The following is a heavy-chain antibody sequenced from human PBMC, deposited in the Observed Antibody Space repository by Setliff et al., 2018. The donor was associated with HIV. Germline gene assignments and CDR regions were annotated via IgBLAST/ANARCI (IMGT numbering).Heavy chain of an antibody. Sequence: PSETLSLTCTVSGGSITGSSYYWGWIRQVPGKGLEWIASVFHIGSTYHNPSLKSRVSISIDTSKTQVSLKLRSVTAADTAVYYCARLGIANAPDDYWGQGTLVTVS. J-gene: IGHJ4*02. CDR3: ARLGIANAPDDY. V-gene: IGHV4-39*01. CDR2: VFHIGST. D-gene: IGHD2-21*01. CDR1: GGSITGSSYY.